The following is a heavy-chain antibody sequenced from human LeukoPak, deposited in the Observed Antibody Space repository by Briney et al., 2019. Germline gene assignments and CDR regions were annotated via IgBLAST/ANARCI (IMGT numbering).Heavy chain of an antibody. CDR2: TSGSGGST. CDR3: AKEVASGWYNWFDP. J-gene: IGHJ5*02. CDR1: GFTFSSYV. Sequence: GGSLRLSCAASGFTFSSYVMSWVRQAPGKGLEWVSATSGSGGSTYYADSVKGRFTISRDNSKNTLYLQMNSLRAEDTAVYYCAKEVASGWYNWFDPWGQGTLVIVSS. V-gene: IGHV3-23*01. D-gene: IGHD6-19*01.